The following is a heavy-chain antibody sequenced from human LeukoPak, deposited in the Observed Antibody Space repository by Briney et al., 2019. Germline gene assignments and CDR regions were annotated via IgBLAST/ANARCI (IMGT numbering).Heavy chain of an antibody. CDR1: GGSISSYY. Sequence: SETLSLTCTVSGGSISSYYWSWIRQPPGKGLEWIGYIYYSGSTNYNPSLKSRVTISVDTSKNQFSLKLSSVTAADTAVYYCASQAFMVRGVIIERYFDYWGQGTLVTVSS. CDR3: ASQAFMVRGVIIERYFDY. V-gene: IGHV4-59*01. D-gene: IGHD3-10*01. J-gene: IGHJ4*02. CDR2: IYYSGST.